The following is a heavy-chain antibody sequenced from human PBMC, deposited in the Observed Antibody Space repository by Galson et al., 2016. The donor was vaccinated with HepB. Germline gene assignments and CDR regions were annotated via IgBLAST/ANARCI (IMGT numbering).Heavy chain of an antibody. D-gene: IGHD6-13*01. Sequence: LSLTCAVSGGAISNSNWWTWLRQPPGKGLEWIGDIYYSGSTNYNPSLKSRVTISVDRSKNQFSLNLNTVTTADTAVYYCASAGYSSSRAYDSWGQGTLVTVSS. V-gene: IGHV4-4*02. CDR3: ASAGYSSSRAYDS. CDR1: GGAISNSNW. CDR2: IYYSGST. J-gene: IGHJ4*02.